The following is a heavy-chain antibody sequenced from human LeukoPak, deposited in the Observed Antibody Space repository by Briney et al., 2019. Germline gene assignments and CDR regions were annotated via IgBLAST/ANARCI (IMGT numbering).Heavy chain of an antibody. CDR3: ARGQYADGLSY. D-gene: IGHD5-24*01. V-gene: IGHV3-7*03. Sequence: GGSLRLSCAASGFTFSTYWMTWVRQAPGKGLEWVAIIKPDGSEKYYVDSVKGRFTISRDNAENSLFLQMNGLRPEDTAVFYCARGQYADGLSYWGQGTLVTVSS. CDR2: IKPDGSEK. CDR1: GFTFSTYW. J-gene: IGHJ4*02.